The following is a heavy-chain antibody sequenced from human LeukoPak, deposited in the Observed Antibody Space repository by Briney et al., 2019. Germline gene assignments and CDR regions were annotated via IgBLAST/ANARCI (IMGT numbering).Heavy chain of an antibody. V-gene: IGHV4-34*01. CDR2: INHSGST. CDR3: ARHGRVLYYYGSGRSGAFDI. Sequence: PSETLSLTCAVYGGSFSGYYWSWIRQPPGKGLEWIGEINHSGSTNYNPSLKSRVTISVDTSKNQFSLKLSSVTAADTAVYYCARHGRVLYYYGSGRSGAFDIWGQGTMVTVSS. D-gene: IGHD3-10*01. J-gene: IGHJ3*02. CDR1: GGSFSGYY.